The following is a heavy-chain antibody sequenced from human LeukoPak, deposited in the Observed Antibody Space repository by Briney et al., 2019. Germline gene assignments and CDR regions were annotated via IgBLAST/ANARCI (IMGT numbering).Heavy chain of an antibody. CDR2: ISSSSSYT. V-gene: IGHV3-11*05. D-gene: IGHD5/OR15-5a*01. Sequence: GGSLRLSCAASGFTFSDYYMSWIRQAPGKGLEWISYISSSSSYTNYVDSVKGRFTISRDNANNSLYLQMNSLRAEDTAVSYCVRAVSVSSYYFDCWGQGTLVTVSS. J-gene: IGHJ4*02. CDR3: VRAVSVSSYYFDC. CDR1: GFTFSDYY.